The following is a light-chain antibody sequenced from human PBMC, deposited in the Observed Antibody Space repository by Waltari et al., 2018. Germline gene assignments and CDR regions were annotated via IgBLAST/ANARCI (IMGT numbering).Light chain of an antibody. CDR3: ISYSSSTTLGV. V-gene: IGLV2-14*03. J-gene: IGLJ2*01. CDR2: EVS. CDR1: SSDVGDYNY. Sequence: QSALTQPASVSGSPGQSITISCTGSSSDVGDYNYVPRYQQHPGKAPKLLIYEVSNRAYGVSNRFSGSKSGNPASLTLSWLLAEDEADYYCISYSSSTTLGVFGGGTKLTVL.